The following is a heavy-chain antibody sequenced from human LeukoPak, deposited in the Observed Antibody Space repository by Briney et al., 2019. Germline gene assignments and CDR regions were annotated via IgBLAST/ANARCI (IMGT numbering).Heavy chain of an antibody. D-gene: IGHD2-21*01. J-gene: IGHJ6*03. V-gene: IGHV3-64*01. CDR1: GFTFSSYA. Sequence: GGSLRLSCAASGFTFSSYAMHWVRQAPGKGLEYVSAISSNGGSTYYANSVKGRFTISRDNSKNTLYLQMGSLRAEDMAVYYCARVSAYCGGDCYFPLYMDVWGKGTTATVSS. CDR2: ISSNGGST. CDR3: ARVSAYCGGDCYFPLYMDV.